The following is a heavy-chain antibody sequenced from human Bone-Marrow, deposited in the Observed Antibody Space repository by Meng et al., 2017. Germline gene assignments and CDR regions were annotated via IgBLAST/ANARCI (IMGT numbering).Heavy chain of an antibody. Sequence: LVVSGGDLVPPGGSLSLSCAASAFTFSNYAMIWVRRAPWKGLEWVSAISGSGGSTYYPDSVKGRFTISRDNSKNTLFLQMNSLRVEDTAIYYCARQVGPDYWGQGTLVTVSS. CDR3: ARQVGPDY. D-gene: IGHD1-26*01. CDR2: ISGSGGST. J-gene: IGHJ4*02. CDR1: AFTFSNYA. V-gene: IGHV3-23*04.